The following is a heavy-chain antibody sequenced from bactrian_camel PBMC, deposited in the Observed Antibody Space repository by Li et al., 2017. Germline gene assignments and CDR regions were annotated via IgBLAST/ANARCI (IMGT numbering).Heavy chain of an antibody. CDR1: GYTGNNC. CDR2: IDSDGGT. D-gene: IGHD2*01. J-gene: IGHJ4*01. Sequence: QLVESGGGSVQAGGSLRLSRAAAGYTGNNCMGWLRQAPGKKREGVAAIDSDGGTAYADSVKGRFAISQDNVQNTLYLQMNSLKAEDTAMYYWAANFGPYCSGPYLARRANFLGQGTQVTVSS. V-gene: IGHV3S53*01.